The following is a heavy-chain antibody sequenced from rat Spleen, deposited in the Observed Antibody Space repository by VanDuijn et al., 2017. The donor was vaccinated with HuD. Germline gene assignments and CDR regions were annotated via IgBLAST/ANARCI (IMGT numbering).Heavy chain of an antibody. D-gene: IGHD1-6*01. CDR3: AREMGLTYGLFPFDF. J-gene: IGHJ2*01. Sequence: QVQLKESGPGLVQPSETLSLTCTVSGFSLTSYSVSWVRQPSGNGPEWMGRMWYDGDTAYNSALKSRLSINRDTSKNQVFLKMNSLQTEDMATYYCAREMGLTYGLFPFDFWVQGVMVTVSS. CDR1: GFSLTSYS. V-gene: IGHV2-34*01. CDR2: MWYDGDT.